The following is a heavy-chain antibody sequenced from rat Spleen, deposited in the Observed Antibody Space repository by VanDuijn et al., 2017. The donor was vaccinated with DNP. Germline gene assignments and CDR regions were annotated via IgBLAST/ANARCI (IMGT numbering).Heavy chain of an antibody. Sequence: EVQLVETGGGLVQPGGSLKLSCAASGFTFSDYNMAWVRQAPKQGLERVATISYDGSSTYYRDSVKGRFTISRDNAKSTLYLQMDSLRSEDTATYYCARKYYSYYFDYWGQGVMVTVSS. D-gene: IGHD1-1*01. V-gene: IGHV5-7*01. CDR1: GFTFSDYN. J-gene: IGHJ2*01. CDR3: ARKYYSYYFDY. CDR2: ISYDGSST.